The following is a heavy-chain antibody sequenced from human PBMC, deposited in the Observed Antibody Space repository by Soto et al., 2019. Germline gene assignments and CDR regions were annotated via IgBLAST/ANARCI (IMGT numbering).Heavy chain of an antibody. CDR2: TRNKANSYTT. Sequence: GSLRLSCAASGFTFSDHYMDWVRQAPGKGLEWVGRTRNKANSYTTEYAASVKGRFTISRDDSKNSLYLQMNSLKTEDTAVYYCARGATARTNYYYCLDAWGQGTTVTVSS. CDR1: GFTFSDHY. D-gene: IGHD1-1*01. J-gene: IGHJ6*02. CDR3: ARGATARTNYYYCLDA. V-gene: IGHV3-72*01.